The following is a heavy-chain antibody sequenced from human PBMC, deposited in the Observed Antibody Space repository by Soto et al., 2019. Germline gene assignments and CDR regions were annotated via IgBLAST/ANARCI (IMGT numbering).Heavy chain of an antibody. Sequence: QVQLVESGGGAVQPGESLRLSCVASGFDFTYYAMHWVRQAPGKGLESVAVMSSDGSKIHHTDSVKGRFTISRDNSKNTLYLQMNTLSKEDTAVYFSANDVVVAGTLGLFDYWGQGTLVSVSS. J-gene: IGHJ4*02. CDR2: MSSDGSKI. D-gene: IGHD2-15*01. V-gene: IGHV3-30*18. CDR3: ANDVVVAGTLGLFDY. CDR1: GFDFTYYA.